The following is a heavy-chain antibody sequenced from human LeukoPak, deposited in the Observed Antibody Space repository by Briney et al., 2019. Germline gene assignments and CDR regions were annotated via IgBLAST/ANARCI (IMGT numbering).Heavy chain of an antibody. CDR2: INAGNGNT. CDR1: GYSFTTYA. J-gene: IGHJ4*02. CDR3: ATGEYSGYDYDY. V-gene: IGHV1-3*01. D-gene: IGHD5-12*01. Sequence: ASVKVSCKASGYSFTTYAISWVRQAPGQRLEWMGWINAGNGNTKYSQKFQGRVTITRDTSASTAYMELSSLRSEDTAVYYCATGEYSGYDYDYWGQGTLVTVSS.